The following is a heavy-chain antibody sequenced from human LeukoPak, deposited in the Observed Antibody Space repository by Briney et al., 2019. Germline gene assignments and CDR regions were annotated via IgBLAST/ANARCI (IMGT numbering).Heavy chain of an antibody. CDR2: ISSDGGST. CDR1: GIIFSNYA. V-gene: IGHV3-64*01. J-gene: IGHJ4*02. Sequence: PGGSLRLSCAASGIIFSNYAMHWVRQGPGKGLECISTISSDGGSTYYANSVKGRFTISRDNSKNTLYLQMGSLRAEDMAVYYCASRESSMARSHWGQGTLVTVSS. CDR3: ASRESSMARSH. D-gene: IGHD3-10*01.